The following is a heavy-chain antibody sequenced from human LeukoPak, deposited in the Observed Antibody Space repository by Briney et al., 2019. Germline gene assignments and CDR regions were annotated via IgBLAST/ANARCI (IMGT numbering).Heavy chain of an antibody. V-gene: IGHV3-30*01. D-gene: IGHD3-16*01. Sequence: GGSLRLSCAASGFSFSRRDLHWVRQAPGKGLEWVAVISYDGSNKYYADSVKGRFTISRDNSKNTLYLQMNSLRAEDTAVYYCARDSKKVRLAFDYWGQGTLVTVSS. CDR3: ARDSKKVRLAFDY. CDR1: GFSFSRRD. J-gene: IGHJ4*02. CDR2: ISYDGSNK.